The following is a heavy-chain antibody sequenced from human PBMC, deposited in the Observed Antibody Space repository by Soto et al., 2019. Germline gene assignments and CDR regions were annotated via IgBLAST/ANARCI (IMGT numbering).Heavy chain of an antibody. V-gene: IGHV3-23*01. CDR2: ISGSGGST. J-gene: IGHJ4*02. CDR3: ARDLQGDY. CDR1: GFTFSSYA. Sequence: PGESLRLACAASGFTFSSYAMSWVRQAPGKGLEWVSAISGSGGSTYYADSVKGRFTISRDNAKNSLYLQMNSLRAEDTAVYYCARDLQGDYWGQGTLVTVSS.